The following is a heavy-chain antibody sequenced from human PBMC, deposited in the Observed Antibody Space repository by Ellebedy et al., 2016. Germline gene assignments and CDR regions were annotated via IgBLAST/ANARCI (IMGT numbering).Heavy chain of an antibody. D-gene: IGHD3-16*01. CDR3: AKCPSVFNFDY. J-gene: IGHJ4*02. CDR1: GFTFSSYA. V-gene: IGHV3-23*01. CDR2: ISGSGGST. Sequence: GGSLRLXXAASGFTFSSYAMSWVRQAPGKGLEWVSAISGSGGSTYYADSVKGRFTISRDNSKNTLYLQMNSLRAEDTAVYYCAKCPSVFNFDYWGQGTLVTVSS.